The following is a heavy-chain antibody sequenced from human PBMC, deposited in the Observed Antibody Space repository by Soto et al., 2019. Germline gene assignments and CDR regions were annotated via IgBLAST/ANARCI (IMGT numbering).Heavy chain of an antibody. Sequence: SETLSFTCAVSGGSISSSNWWSWVRQPPGKGLEWIGEIYHSGSTNYNPSLKSRVTISVDKSKNQFSLKLSSVTAADTAVYYCVRAHYYDSSAGVAYYYYGMDVWGQGTTVTVS. D-gene: IGHD3-22*01. V-gene: IGHV4-4*02. CDR1: GGSISSSNW. CDR2: IYHSGST. J-gene: IGHJ6*02. CDR3: VRAHYYDSSAGVAYYYYGMDV.